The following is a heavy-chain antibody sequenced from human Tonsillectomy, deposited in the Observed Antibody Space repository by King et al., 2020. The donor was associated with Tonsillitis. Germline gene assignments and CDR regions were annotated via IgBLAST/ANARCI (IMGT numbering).Heavy chain of an antibody. Sequence: VQLVESGGGVVQPGRSLRLSCAASGFTFSNYGMHWVRQAPGKGLEWVAVISYDGSNTYYADSVKGRFNISRDNSKNTLYLQMNSLRAEDTAVYYCARPEVTPPNYYYYGMDVWGQGTTVTVSS. V-gene: IGHV3-33*05. D-gene: IGHD3-16*01. CDR1: GFTFSNYG. CDR2: ISYDGSNT. J-gene: IGHJ6*02. CDR3: ARPEVTPPNYYYYGMDV.